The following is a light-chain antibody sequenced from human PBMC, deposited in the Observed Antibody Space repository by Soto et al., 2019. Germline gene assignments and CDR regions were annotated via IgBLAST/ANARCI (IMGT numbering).Light chain of an antibody. CDR2: GAS. CDR1: QSVSSN. Sequence: EIVMTQSPATLSVSPGERATLTCRASQSVSSNLAWYQQKPGQAPRLLIYGASTRATGIPARFSGSGSGTEFTLTISSLQSEDFAVYYCQHFGDSPITFGQGTRLEI. CDR3: QHFGDSPIT. J-gene: IGKJ5*01. V-gene: IGKV3-15*01.